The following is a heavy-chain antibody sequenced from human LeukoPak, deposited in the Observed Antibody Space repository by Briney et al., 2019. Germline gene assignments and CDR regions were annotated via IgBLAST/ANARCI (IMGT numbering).Heavy chain of an antibody. J-gene: IGHJ4*02. CDR3: AKTPRYCSGGSCYGGYFDY. D-gene: IGHD2-15*01. CDR1: GFTFSSYA. CDR2: ISGSGGST. V-gene: IGHV3-23*01. Sequence: PGGSLRLSCAASGFTFSSYAISWVRQAPGKGLEWVSAISGSGGSTYYADSVKGRFTISRDNSKNTLYVQMNSLRAEDTAVYYCAKTPRYCSGGSCYGGYFDYWGQGTPVTVSS.